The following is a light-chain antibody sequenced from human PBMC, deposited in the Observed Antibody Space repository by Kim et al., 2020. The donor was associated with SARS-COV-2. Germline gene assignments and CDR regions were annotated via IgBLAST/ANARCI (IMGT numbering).Light chain of an antibody. CDR3: QSYDSSNVV. V-gene: IGLV6-57*03. Sequence: KETIPATPRSGSMARKYVTWYQQRPGSAPTTVIYADNQRPAGVPDRFSGSIDGYSNSASLTISGLKTEDEADYYCQSYDSSNVVFGGGTQLTVL. CDR2: ADN. CDR1: SGSMARKY. J-gene: IGLJ2*01.